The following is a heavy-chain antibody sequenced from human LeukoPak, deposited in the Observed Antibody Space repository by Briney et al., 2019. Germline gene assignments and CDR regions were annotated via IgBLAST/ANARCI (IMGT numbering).Heavy chain of an antibody. CDR2: ISSSGSTT. CDR3: ARVRIAAAGKWGTPEIPRDYYMGV. V-gene: IGHV3-11*04. J-gene: IGHJ6*03. D-gene: IGHD6-13*01. Sequence: GGSLRLSCAASGFTFSDYYMSWVRQAPGKGLEWVSYISSSGSTTYYADSVKGRFTSSRDNAKNSLYLQMNSLRAEDTAVYYCARVRIAAAGKWGTPEIPRDYYMGVWGKGTTVTVSS. CDR1: GFTFSDYY.